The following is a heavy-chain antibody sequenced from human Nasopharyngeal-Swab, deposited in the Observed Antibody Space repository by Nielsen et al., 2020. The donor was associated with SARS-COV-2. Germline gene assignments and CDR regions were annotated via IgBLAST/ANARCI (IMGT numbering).Heavy chain of an antibody. D-gene: IGHD4-11*01. CDR3: ARGTADYSNPSFDY. CDR1: GFSFDEYA. Sequence: SLKISCTASGFSFDEYAMHWVRQAPGKGLEWVSGINWNSGRKGYADSVKGRFTISRDNAKNSLYLLVNSLRSEDTALYYCARGTADYSNPSFDYWGQGTLVTVPS. CDR2: INWNSGRK. V-gene: IGHV3-9*01. J-gene: IGHJ4*02.